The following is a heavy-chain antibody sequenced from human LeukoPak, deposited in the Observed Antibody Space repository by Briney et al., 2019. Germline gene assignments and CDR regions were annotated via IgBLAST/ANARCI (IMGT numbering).Heavy chain of an antibody. D-gene: IGHD3-9*01. J-gene: IGHJ5*02. CDR2: INPNSGGT. V-gene: IGHV1-2*02. CDR1: GYTFTGYF. CDR3: ARLSDILTGFWFDP. Sequence: GASVKVSFKASGYTFTGYFMHWVRQAPGQGLEWMGWINPNSGGTNYAQKFQGRVTMTRDTSISTAYVELSRLRSDDTAVYYCARLSDILTGFWFDPWGQGTLVTVSS.